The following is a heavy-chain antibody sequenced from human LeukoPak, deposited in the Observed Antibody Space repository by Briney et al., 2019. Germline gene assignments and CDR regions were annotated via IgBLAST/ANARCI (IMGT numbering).Heavy chain of an antibody. CDR1: GGSISSYY. J-gene: IGHJ4*02. CDR2: IYHSGST. CDR3: AREAREAYCGGDCYSYYFDY. D-gene: IGHD2-21*02. V-gene: IGHV4-59*12. Sequence: SETLSLTCTVSGGSISSYYWSWIRQPPGKGLEWIGYIYHSGSTYYNPSLKSRVTISVDRSKNQFSLKLSSVTAADTAVYYCAREAREAYCGGDCYSYYFDYWGQGTLVTVSS.